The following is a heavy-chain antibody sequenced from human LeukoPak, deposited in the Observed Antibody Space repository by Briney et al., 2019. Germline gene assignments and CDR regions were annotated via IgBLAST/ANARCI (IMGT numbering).Heavy chain of an antibody. J-gene: IGHJ4*02. D-gene: IGHD3-3*01. CDR2: IYYSGST. CDR1: GGSVSSSSYY. Sequence: SETLSLTCTVSGGSVSSSSYYWGWIRQPPGKGLEWIGSIYYSGSTYYNPSLKSRVTISVDTSKNQFSLKLSSVTAADTAVYYCASLTIFGVVINFGEVEQDYWGQGTLVTVSS. CDR3: ASLTIFGVVINFGEVEQDY. V-gene: IGHV4-39*01.